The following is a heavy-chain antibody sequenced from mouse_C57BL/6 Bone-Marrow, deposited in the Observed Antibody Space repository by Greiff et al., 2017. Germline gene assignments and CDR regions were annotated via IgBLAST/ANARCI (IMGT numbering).Heavy chain of an antibody. CDR3: ARLYYFDY. Sequence: EVKLVESGGDLVKPGGSLKLSCAASGFTFSSYGMSWVRQTPDQRLEWVATISSGGSYTYYPDSVKGRFTISRDNSKNTLYLQMSSLKAEDTAMYYCARLYYFDYWGQGTTLTVSS. V-gene: IGHV5-6*01. CDR2: ISSGGSYT. CDR1: GFTFSSYG. J-gene: IGHJ2*01.